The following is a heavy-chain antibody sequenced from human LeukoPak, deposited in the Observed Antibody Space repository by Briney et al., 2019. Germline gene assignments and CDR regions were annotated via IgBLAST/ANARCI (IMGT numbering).Heavy chain of an antibody. V-gene: IGHV3-21*01. CDR2: ISSSSSYI. J-gene: IGHJ4*02. CDR1: GFTFSNYN. CDR3: ARDLTYGDYSKFDY. Sequence: GGSLRLSCAASGFTFSNYNMNWVRQAPGKGLEWVSSISSSSSYIYYADSVKGRFTISRDNAKNSLYLQMDSLRAEDTAVYYCARDLTYGDYSKFDYWGQGTLVTVSS. D-gene: IGHD4-17*01.